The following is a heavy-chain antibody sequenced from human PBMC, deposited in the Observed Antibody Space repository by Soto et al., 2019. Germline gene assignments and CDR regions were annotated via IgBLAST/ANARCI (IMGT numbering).Heavy chain of an antibody. V-gene: IGHV3-72*01. Sequence: EVQLVESGGGLVQPGGSLRLSCAASGFTFSDHYMDWVRQAPGKGLEWVGRTRNKANSYTTEYAASVKGRFTISRDDSKNSLYLQMNSLKTEDTAVYYCAKEWDSSGSDAFDIWGQGTMVTVSS. CDR2: TRNKANSYTT. CDR3: AKEWDSSGSDAFDI. D-gene: IGHD3-22*01. CDR1: GFTFSDHY. J-gene: IGHJ3*02.